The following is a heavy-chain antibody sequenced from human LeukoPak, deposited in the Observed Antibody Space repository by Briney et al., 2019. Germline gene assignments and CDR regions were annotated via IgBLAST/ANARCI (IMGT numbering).Heavy chain of an antibody. V-gene: IGHV3-23*01. J-gene: IGHJ4*02. CDR2: ISGSGGST. CDR1: GFTFSSYA. D-gene: IGHD3-22*01. Sequence: PGGSLRLSCAASGFTFSSYAMSWVRQAPGKGLEWVSAISGSGGSTYYADSVKGRFTISRDNSKNTLYLQMNSLRAEDTAVYYCAKRGGRMGDSSGYYRYYYFDYWGQGTLVTVSS. CDR3: AKRGGRMGDSSGYYRYYYFDY.